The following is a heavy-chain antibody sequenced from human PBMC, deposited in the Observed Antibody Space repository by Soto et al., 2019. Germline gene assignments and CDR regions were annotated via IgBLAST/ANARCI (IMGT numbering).Heavy chain of an antibody. V-gene: IGHV3-21*01. D-gene: IGHD1-20*01. CDR1: GFTFSSYS. J-gene: IGHJ4*02. Sequence: GGSLRLTCAASGFTFSSYSMNWVRQAPGKGLEWVSSISSSSSYIYYADSVKGRFTISRDNAKNSLYLQMNSLRAEDTAVDYCAKVRVLGSNWNDFDYWGQGTLVTVSS. CDR2: ISSSSSYI. CDR3: AKVRVLGSNWNDFDY.